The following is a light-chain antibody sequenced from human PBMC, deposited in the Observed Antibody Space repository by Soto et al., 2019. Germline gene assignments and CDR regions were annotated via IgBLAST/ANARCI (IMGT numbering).Light chain of an antibody. V-gene: IGKV1-5*03. CDR2: KAS. J-gene: IGKJ1*01. CDR3: QEYRNDYGT. Sequence: IQMTQSPATLAACVGDRVSITCRASQSIDTWLAWYQQKAGKAPNLLIYKASRLESGVPSRFSGSGSGTEFTLTISSLQPEDFGSYYCQEYRNDYGTFGQGTKADIK. CDR1: QSIDTW.